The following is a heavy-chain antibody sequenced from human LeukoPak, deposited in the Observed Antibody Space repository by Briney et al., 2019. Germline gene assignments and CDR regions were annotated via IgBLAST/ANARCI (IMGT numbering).Heavy chain of an antibody. D-gene: IGHD3-10*01. V-gene: IGHV3-48*03. CDR3: ARLVDYGSGSH. CDR1: GFTFSSYE. Sequence: GGSLRLSCAASGFTFSSYEMNWVRQAPGKGLEWVSYISSSGSTIYYADSVKGRFTISRDNAKNSLYLQMNSLRAEDTAVYYCARLVDYGSGSHWGQGTLVIVSS. J-gene: IGHJ4*02. CDR2: ISSSGSTI.